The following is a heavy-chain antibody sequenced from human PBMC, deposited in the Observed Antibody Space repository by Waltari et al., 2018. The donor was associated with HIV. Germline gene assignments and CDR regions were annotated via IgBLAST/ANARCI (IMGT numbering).Heavy chain of an antibody. V-gene: IGHV3-30*02. Sequence: QVHVVESGGGVVQPGGSLRRSCTASGLNLKIYDIPWGRQAPGRGLGWLAGIRYDGSQEYYGDSVKGRFIISRDNSKNTIILEMTTLRQEDTAKYRCAKDGAPGRDAVFDIWGQGTMVTVS. J-gene: IGHJ3*01. CDR3: AKDGAPGRDAVFDI. CDR1: GLNLKIYD. D-gene: IGHD1-26*01. CDR2: IRYDGSQE.